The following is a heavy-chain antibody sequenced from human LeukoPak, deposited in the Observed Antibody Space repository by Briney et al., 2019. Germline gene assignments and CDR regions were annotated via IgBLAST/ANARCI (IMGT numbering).Heavy chain of an antibody. Sequence: SETLSLTCTVSGGSISSSDYYWDWIRQPPGKGLEWIGEINHSGSTNYNPSLKSRVTISVDTSKNQFSLKLSSVTAADTAVYYCARVPTARIKNGMDVWGQGTTVTVSS. CDR3: ARVPTARIKNGMDV. V-gene: IGHV4-39*07. CDR1: GGSISSSDYY. J-gene: IGHJ6*02. CDR2: INHSGST.